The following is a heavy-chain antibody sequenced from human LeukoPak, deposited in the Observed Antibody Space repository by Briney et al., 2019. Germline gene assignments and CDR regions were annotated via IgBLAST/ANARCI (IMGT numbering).Heavy chain of an antibody. D-gene: IGHD3-10*01. Sequence: ASVKVSCKASGYTLTGYYMHWVRQAPGQGLEWMGWINPNSGGTNYAQKFQGRVTMTRDTSISTAYMELSRLRSDDTAVYYCARVTITMVRGVRNYFDYWGQGTLVTVSP. V-gene: IGHV1-2*02. CDR2: INPNSGGT. CDR3: ARVTITMVRGVRNYFDY. CDR1: GYTLTGYY. J-gene: IGHJ4*02.